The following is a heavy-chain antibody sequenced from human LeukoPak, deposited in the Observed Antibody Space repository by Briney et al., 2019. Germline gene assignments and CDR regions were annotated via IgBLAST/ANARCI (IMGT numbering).Heavy chain of an antibody. J-gene: IGHJ4*02. D-gene: IGHD6-13*01. V-gene: IGHV1-69*04. CDR2: MVPILGTA. CDR3: ARVPQGSSWPYYFDY. CDR1: GGTLSTYA. Sequence: SVKVSCKASGGTLSTYAVSWVRQAPGQGLEWVGRMVPILGTANYAQNFQGRVTITADRSTTTAYMELSSLRSEDTAVYYCARVPQGSSWPYYFDYWGQGTLVTVSS.